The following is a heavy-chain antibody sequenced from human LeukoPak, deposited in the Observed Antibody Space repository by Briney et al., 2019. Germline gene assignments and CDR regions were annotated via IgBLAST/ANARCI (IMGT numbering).Heavy chain of an antibody. CDR1: GYIFTSYY. CDR2: INPNSGGT. Sequence: VASVKVSCKASGYIFTSYYIHWVRQAPGQGLEWMGWINPNSGGTKYAQKFQGRVTMTRDTSISTAYMELSRLKSDDTAVYHCARDPGANYFDYWGQGTLVTVSS. J-gene: IGHJ4*02. V-gene: IGHV1-2*02. CDR3: ARDPGANYFDY. D-gene: IGHD7-27*01.